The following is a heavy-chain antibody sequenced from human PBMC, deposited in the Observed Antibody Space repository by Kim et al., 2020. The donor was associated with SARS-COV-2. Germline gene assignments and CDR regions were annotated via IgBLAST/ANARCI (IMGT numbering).Heavy chain of an antibody. J-gene: IGHJ6*03. V-gene: IGHV3-9*01. CDR1: GFTFDDYA. CDR2: ISWNSGSI. Sequence: GGSLRLSCAASGFTFDDYAMHWVRQAPGKGLEWVSGISWNSGSIGYADSVKGRFTISSDNAKNSLYLQMNSLRAEDTALYYCAKGDYYYYYMDVWGKGTTVTVSS. CDR3: AKGDYYYYYMDV.